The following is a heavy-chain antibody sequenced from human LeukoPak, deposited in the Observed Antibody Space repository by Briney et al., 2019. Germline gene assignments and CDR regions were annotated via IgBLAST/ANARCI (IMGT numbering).Heavy chain of an antibody. J-gene: IGHJ6*02. D-gene: IGHD2-2*01. V-gene: IGHV3-21*01. CDR1: GSTFSSYS. CDR3: ARSHCSSTSCYLHSGSRSNYYGMDV. CDR2: ISSSSSYI. Sequence: GGSLRLSCAASGSTFSSYSMNWVRQAPGKGLEWVSSISSSSSYIYYADSVKGRFTISRDNAKNSLYLQMNSLRAEDTAVYYCARSHCSSTSCYLHSGSRSNYYGMDVWGQGTTVTVSS.